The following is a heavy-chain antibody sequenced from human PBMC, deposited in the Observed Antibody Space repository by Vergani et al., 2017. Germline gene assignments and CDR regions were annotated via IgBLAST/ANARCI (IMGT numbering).Heavy chain of an antibody. Sequence: EMQLLDSWGGLVQPGGSLRLSCAASGFTFSSYSMNWVRQAPGKGLEWVSYISSSGSPIYYADSVKGRFTISRDNAKNSLYLQMNSLRAEDTAVYYCARDHGYSFGAYYFDYWGQGTLVTVSS. J-gene: IGHJ4*02. CDR3: ARDHGYSFGAYYFDY. CDR2: ISSSGSPI. D-gene: IGHD5-18*01. CDR1: GFTFSSYS. V-gene: IGHV3-48*01.